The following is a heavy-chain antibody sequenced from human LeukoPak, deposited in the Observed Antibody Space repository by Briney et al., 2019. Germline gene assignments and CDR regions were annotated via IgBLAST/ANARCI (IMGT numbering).Heavy chain of an antibody. CDR3: ARRGYSYGPITAYYYYYMDV. Sequence: GASVKVSCKASGYTFTSYAMHWVRQAPGQRLEWMGWINAGNGNTKYSQEFQGRVTITRDTSASTAYMELSSLRSEDMAVYYCARRGYSYGPITAYYYYYMDVWGKGTTVTVSS. CDR2: INAGNGNT. CDR1: GYTFTSYA. V-gene: IGHV1-3*03. D-gene: IGHD5-18*01. J-gene: IGHJ6*03.